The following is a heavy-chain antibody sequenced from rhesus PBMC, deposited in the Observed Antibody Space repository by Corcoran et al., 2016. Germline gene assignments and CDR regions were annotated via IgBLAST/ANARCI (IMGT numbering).Heavy chain of an antibody. J-gene: IGHJ5-1*01. D-gene: IGHD3-22*01. V-gene: IGHV4-147*01. Sequence: QVQLQESGPGLVKPSETLSLTCAVSGGSISSNYWSWIRQSPGKGREWIGYIYGCSGKTSYNPTRKSRVTIATDTAKKQFSLKLSSVTAADTAVYYCARCAGVIISNGFDVWGPGVLVTVSS. CDR2: IYGCSGKT. CDR3: ARCAGVIISNGFDV. CDR1: GGSISSNY.